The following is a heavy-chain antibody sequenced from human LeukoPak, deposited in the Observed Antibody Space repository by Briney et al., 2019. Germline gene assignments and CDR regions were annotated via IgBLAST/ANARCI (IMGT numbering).Heavy chain of an antibody. J-gene: IGHJ4*02. D-gene: IGHD3-9*01. CDR2: ISYDGTNT. V-gene: IGHV3-30-3*02. CDR3: AKISRLTVYYDILTGPDY. Sequence: GTSLRLSCAASGFSFIRYALHWVRQSPDKGLEWVAFISYDGTNTYYIDSVKGRFTVSRDNSKNTLFLQMNSLRAEDTAVYYCAKISRLTVYYDILTGPDYWGQGTLVTVSS. CDR1: GFSFIRYA.